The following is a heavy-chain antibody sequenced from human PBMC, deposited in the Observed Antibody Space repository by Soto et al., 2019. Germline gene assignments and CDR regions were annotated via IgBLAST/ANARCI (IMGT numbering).Heavy chain of an antibody. J-gene: IGHJ6*02. CDR2: IYHSGST. D-gene: IGHD6-19*01. CDR1: GGSISSSNW. Sequence: QVQLQESGPGLVKPSGTLSLTCAVSGGSISSSNWWSWVRQPPGKGLEWIGEIYHSGSTNYNPSLESRVTISVDKSKNQFSLKLSSVTAADTAVYYCARDYREGWLAPRYYYYGMDVWGQGTTVTVSS. CDR3: ARDYREGWLAPRYYYYGMDV. V-gene: IGHV4-4*02.